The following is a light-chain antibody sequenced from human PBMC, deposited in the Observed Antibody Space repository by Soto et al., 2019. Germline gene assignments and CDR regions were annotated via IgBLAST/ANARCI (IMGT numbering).Light chain of an antibody. CDR2: DVS. V-gene: IGLV2-14*01. Sequence: QSALTQPASVSGSPGQSITISCTGTSSDVGGYNYVSWYQQHPGKAPKLMIYDVSNRPAGVSNRFSGSESGNTASLTISGLQAVDEADYYCRSYTSSSTPVVFGGGTKLTVL. CDR1: SSDVGGYNY. CDR3: RSYTSSSTPVV. J-gene: IGLJ2*01.